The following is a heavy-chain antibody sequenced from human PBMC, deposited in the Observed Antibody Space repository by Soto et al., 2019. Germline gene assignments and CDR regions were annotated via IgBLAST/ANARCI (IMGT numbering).Heavy chain of an antibody. Sequence: GGSLRLSCAASGFTFSSYAMHWVRQAPGKGLEWVAVISYDGSNKYYADSVKGRFTISRDNSKNTLYLQMNSLRAEGTAVYYCASLRVVTPGGWFDPWGQGTLVTVSS. V-gene: IGHV3-30-3*01. CDR1: GFTFSSYA. J-gene: IGHJ5*02. CDR2: ISYDGSNK. D-gene: IGHD3-3*01. CDR3: ASLRVVTPGGWFDP.